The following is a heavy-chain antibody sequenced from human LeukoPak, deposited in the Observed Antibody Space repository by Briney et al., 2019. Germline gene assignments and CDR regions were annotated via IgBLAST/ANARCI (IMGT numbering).Heavy chain of an antibody. J-gene: IGHJ4*02. CDR3: AKAEYYYDSSGYSSDYFDY. CDR1: GFTFSSYS. V-gene: IGHV3-21*01. CDR2: ISSSSSYI. Sequence: GGSLRLSCAASGFTFSSYSMNWVRQAPGKGLEWVSSISSSSSYIYYADSVKGRFTISRDNAKNSLYLQMNSLRAEDTAVYYCAKAEYYYDSSGYSSDYFDYWGQGTLATVSS. D-gene: IGHD3-22*01.